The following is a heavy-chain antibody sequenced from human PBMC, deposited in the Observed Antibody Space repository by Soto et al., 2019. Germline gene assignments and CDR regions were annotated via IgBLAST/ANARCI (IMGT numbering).Heavy chain of an antibody. CDR3: ARGMTTVTTFDY. CDR2: IYHSGST. V-gene: IGHV4-30-2*01. J-gene: IGHJ4*02. CDR1: GGSISSGGYS. D-gene: IGHD4-17*01. Sequence: SETLSLTCAVSGGSISSGGYSCNWIRQPPGKGLEWIGYIYHSGSTYYNPSLKSRVTISVDRSKNQFSLKLSSVTAAGTAVYYCARGMTTVTTFDYWGQGTLVTVS.